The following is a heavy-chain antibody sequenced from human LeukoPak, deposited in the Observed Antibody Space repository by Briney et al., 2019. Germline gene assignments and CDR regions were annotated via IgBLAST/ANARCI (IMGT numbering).Heavy chain of an antibody. V-gene: IGHV4-59*12. D-gene: IGHD4-17*01. Sequence: SETLSLTCTVSGGSISSYYWSWIRQPPGKGLEWIGYIYYSGSTNYNPSLKSRVTISVDTSKNQFSLKLSSVTAADTAVYYCASAGSSVTTSFFASYAEYFQHWGQGTLVTVSS. CDR1: GGSISSYY. CDR2: IYYSGST. CDR3: ASAGSSVTTSFFASYAEYFQH. J-gene: IGHJ1*01.